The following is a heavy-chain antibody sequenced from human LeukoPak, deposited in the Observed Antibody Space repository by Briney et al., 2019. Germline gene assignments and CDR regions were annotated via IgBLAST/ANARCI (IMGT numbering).Heavy chain of an antibody. D-gene: IGHD1-26*01. CDR2: IYYSGST. CDR1: GGSFSGYY. CDR3: ARGVNSGYFDY. V-gene: IGHV4-59*01. J-gene: IGHJ4*02. Sequence: SETLSLTCAVYGGSFSGYYWSWIRQPPGKGLEWIGYIYYSGSTNYNPSLKSRVTISVDTSKNQFFLKLTSVTAADTAVYYCARGVNSGYFDYCGQGTLVTVSS.